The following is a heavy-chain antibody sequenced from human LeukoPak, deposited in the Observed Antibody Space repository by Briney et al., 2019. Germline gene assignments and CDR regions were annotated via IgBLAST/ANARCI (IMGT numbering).Heavy chain of an antibody. CDR1: GFTFSTYS. CDR2: IGSGTSTI. Sequence: SGGSLRLSCAASGFTFSTYSMNWVRQAPGKGLEWISYIGSGTSTIYCADSVKGRFTISRDNAKNSLYLQMNNLRDEDTAVYYCASSAGDFWGQGTLVTVSS. D-gene: IGHD3-3*01. V-gene: IGHV3-48*02. J-gene: IGHJ4*02. CDR3: ASSAGDF.